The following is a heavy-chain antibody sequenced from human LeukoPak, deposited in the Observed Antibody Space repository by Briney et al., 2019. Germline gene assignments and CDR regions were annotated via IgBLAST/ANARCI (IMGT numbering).Heavy chain of an antibody. J-gene: IGHJ4*02. CDR2: IYTSGST. CDR3: ARDGWYKGAFDY. CDR1: GGSLSSYY. Sequence: SETLSLTCTVSGGSLSSYYWSWIRQPAGKGLEWIGRIYTSGSTNYNPSLKSRVTMSVDTSKNQFSLKLSSVTAADTAVYYCARDGWYKGAFDYWGQGTLVTVSS. D-gene: IGHD6-19*01. V-gene: IGHV4-4*07.